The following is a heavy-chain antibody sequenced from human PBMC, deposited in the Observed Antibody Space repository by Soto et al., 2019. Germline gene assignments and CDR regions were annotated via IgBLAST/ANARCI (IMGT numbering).Heavy chain of an antibody. J-gene: IGHJ4*02. Sequence: ASVKVSCKASGYTFTGYYMHWVRQAPGQGLEWMGWINPNSGGTNYAQKFQGRVTMTRDTSISTAYMELSRLRSDDTAVYYCARILRDQLPSRFDYWGQGALVTVSS. V-gene: IGHV1-2*02. CDR2: INPNSGGT. D-gene: IGHD2-2*01. CDR3: ARILRDQLPSRFDY. CDR1: GYTFTGYY.